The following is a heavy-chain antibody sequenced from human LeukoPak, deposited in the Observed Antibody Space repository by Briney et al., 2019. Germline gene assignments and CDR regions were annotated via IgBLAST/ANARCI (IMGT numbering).Heavy chain of an antibody. V-gene: IGHV3-9*01. J-gene: IGHJ6*03. D-gene: IGHD3-10*01. CDR3: ARAPISGSYSQYFYMDV. CDR2: ITWNSDIK. Sequence: GGSLRLSCAAPGFSFGDYAMHWVRQAPGKGLEWVSGITWNSDIKAYADAVKGRFTVSRDNAKNSLYLQMNSLRSDDTALYYCARAPISGSYSQYFYMDVWGKGTTVTISS. CDR1: GFSFGDYA.